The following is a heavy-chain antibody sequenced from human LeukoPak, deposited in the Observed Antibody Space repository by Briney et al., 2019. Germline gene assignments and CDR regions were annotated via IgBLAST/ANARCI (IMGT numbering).Heavy chain of an antibody. CDR3: ARDTPVVVVAATHWNFDY. Sequence: GASVKVSCKASGGTFSSYAISWVRQAPGQGLEWMGRIIPILGIANYAQKFQGRVTITADKSTSTAYMELSSLRSEDTAVYYCARDTPVVVVAATHWNFDYWGQGTLVTVSS. D-gene: IGHD2-15*01. V-gene: IGHV1-69*04. CDR1: GGTFSSYA. J-gene: IGHJ4*02. CDR2: IIPILGIA.